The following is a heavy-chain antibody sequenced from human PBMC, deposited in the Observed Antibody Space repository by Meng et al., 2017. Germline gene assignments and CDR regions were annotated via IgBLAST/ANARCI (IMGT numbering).Heavy chain of an antibody. Sequence: GESLKISCAASGFTFSSYWMSWVRQAPGKGLEWVANIKKDGSEKYYVDSVKGRFTISRDNAKNSLYLQMNSLRAEDTAVYYCARGRGKLISAPADYWGQGTLVTVSS. V-gene: IGHV3-7*01. D-gene: IGHD3-16*01. J-gene: IGHJ4*02. CDR2: IKKDGSEK. CDR3: ARGRGKLISAPADY. CDR1: GFTFSSYW.